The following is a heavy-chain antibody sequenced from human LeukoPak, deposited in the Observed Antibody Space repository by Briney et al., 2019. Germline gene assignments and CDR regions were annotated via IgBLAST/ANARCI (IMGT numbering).Heavy chain of an antibody. Sequence: GGSLRLSCAASGFIFTRDSMNWVRQAPGKGLGWVASINGGGSPIYYADSVRGRFTISRDNAKSSLDLEMNSLRAEDTAVYYCARAMSTFGGVRNYFDSWGQGTLVTVSS. CDR2: INGGGSPI. CDR1: GFIFTRDS. V-gene: IGHV3-48*04. D-gene: IGHD3-16*01. CDR3: ARAMSTFGGVRNYFDS. J-gene: IGHJ4*02.